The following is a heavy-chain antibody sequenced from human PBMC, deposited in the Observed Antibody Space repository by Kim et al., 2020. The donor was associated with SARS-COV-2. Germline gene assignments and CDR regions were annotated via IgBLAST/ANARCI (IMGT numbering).Heavy chain of an antibody. CDR1: SDSMSNYY. Sequence: SETLSLTCAVSSDSMSNYYWSWIRQPPGKGLEWIGYIYNSGNTNYNASLKSRVGISVDTSRKQFSLKLSSVTAADTAVYYCARLKVGGYHHHYSYYGLDVWGQGTTVTVSS. CDR3: ARLKVGGYHHHYSYYGLDV. D-gene: IGHD2-15*01. CDR2: IYNSGNT. V-gene: IGHV4-59*13. J-gene: IGHJ6*02.